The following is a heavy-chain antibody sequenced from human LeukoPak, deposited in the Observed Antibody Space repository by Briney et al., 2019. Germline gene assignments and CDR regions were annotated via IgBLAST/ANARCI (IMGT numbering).Heavy chain of an antibody. D-gene: IGHD2-21*02. V-gene: IGHV4-4*09. J-gene: IGHJ6*02. Sequence: PSETLSLTCTVSGGSISSYYWSWIRQPPGKGLEWLGYIYTSGSTNYNPSLKSRVTISVDTSKNQFSLKLSSVTAADTAVYYCARAWVGVTTNYYYGMDVWGQGTTVTVSS. CDR1: GGSISSYY. CDR2: IYTSGST. CDR3: ARAWVGVTTNYYYGMDV.